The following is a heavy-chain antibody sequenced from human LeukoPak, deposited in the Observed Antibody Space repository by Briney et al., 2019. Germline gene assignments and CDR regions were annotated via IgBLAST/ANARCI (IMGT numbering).Heavy chain of an antibody. CDR1: GGSFSGYY. Sequence: PSETLSLTCAVYGGSFSGYYWSWIRQPPGKGLEWIGEINHSGSTNCNPSLKSRVTISVDTSKNQFSLKLSSVTAADTAVYYCARGQGIAARRDLDYWGQGTLVTVSS. J-gene: IGHJ4*02. D-gene: IGHD6-6*01. V-gene: IGHV4-34*01. CDR3: ARGQGIAARRDLDY. CDR2: INHSGST.